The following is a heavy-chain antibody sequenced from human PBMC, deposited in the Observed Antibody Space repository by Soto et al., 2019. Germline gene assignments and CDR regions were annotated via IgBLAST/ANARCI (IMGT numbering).Heavy chain of an antibody. V-gene: IGHV3-23*01. CDR1: GFTFSSYA. J-gene: IGHJ6*02. D-gene: IGHD3-10*01. Sequence: GGSLRLSCAASGFTFSSYAMSWVRQAPGKGLEWVSAISGSGGSTYYADSVKGRFTISRDNSKNTLYLQMNSLRAEDTAVYYCAKAKITMVRGVSYGMDVWGQGTTVTVSS. CDR2: ISGSGGST. CDR3: AKAKITMVRGVSYGMDV.